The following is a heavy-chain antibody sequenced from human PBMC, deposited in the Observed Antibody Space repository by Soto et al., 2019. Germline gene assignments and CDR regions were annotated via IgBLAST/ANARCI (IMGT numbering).Heavy chain of an antibody. V-gene: IGHV1-69*13. CDR3: ARIHSSGWVNYYYMDV. Sequence: SVKVSCKASGGTFSSYAISWVRQAPGQGLEWMGGIIPIFGTANYAQKFQGRVTITADESTSTAYMELSSLRSEDTAVYYCARIHSSGWVNYYYMDVWGKGTTVTVSS. CDR2: IIPIFGTA. D-gene: IGHD6-19*01. CDR1: GGTFSSYA. J-gene: IGHJ6*03.